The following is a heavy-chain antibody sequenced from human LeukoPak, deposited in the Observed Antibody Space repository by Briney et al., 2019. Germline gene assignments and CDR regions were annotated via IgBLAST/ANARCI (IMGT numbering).Heavy chain of an antibody. V-gene: IGHV4-30-2*03. Sequence: SETLSLTCAVSGDSISSGSYSWSWIRQPPGKGLEWIGNIYYTGSTYYNVSLNSRVTISIDTSKNLFSLRLNSMTAADTAVYYCAKNGGYGLIDKWGQGTLVTVSS. CDR2: IYYTGST. D-gene: IGHD1-26*01. CDR3: AKNGGYGLIDK. CDR1: GDSISSGSYS. J-gene: IGHJ4*02.